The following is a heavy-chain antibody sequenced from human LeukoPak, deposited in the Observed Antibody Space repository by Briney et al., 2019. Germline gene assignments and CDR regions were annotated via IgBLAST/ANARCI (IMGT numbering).Heavy chain of an antibody. CDR3: ARALRYYSDSSGYAFDY. D-gene: IGHD3-22*01. CDR1: GGTFSSYA. CDR2: IIPIFGTA. J-gene: IGHJ4*02. Sequence: ASVKVSCKASGGTFSSYAISWVRQAPGQGLEWMGGIIPIFGTANYAQKFQGRVTITADESTSTAYMELSSLRSEDTAVYYCARALRYYSDSSGYAFDYWGQGTLVTVSS. V-gene: IGHV1-69*13.